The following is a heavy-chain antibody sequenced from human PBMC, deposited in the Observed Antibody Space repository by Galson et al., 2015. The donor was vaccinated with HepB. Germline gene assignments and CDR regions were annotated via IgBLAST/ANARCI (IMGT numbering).Heavy chain of an antibody. D-gene: IGHD5-24*01. V-gene: IGHV3-11*06. Sequence: SLRLSCAASGFTFSDYYMFWIRQAPGKGLEWISYINSGSYDTDYADSVKGRFTISRDNAKNSLFLQMNSLRVEDTAVYYCARGNHTDMAMGGFFFDYWGRGTLVTVSA. CDR3: ARGNHTDMAMGGFFFDY. J-gene: IGHJ4*02. CDR2: INSGSYDT. CDR1: GFTFSDYY.